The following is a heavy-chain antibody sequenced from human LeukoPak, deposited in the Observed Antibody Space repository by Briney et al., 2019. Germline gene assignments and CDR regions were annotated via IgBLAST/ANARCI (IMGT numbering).Heavy chain of an antibody. Sequence: PETLSLTCTVSGGSISSYYWSWIRQPPGKGLEWIGYIYYSGSTNYNPSLKSRVTISVDTSKNQFSLKLSSVTAADTAVYYCARVRRPMATMYYFDYWGQGTLVTVSS. CDR1: GGSISSYY. J-gene: IGHJ4*02. V-gene: IGHV4-59*01. CDR3: ARVRRPMATMYYFDY. CDR2: IYYSGST. D-gene: IGHD5-24*01.